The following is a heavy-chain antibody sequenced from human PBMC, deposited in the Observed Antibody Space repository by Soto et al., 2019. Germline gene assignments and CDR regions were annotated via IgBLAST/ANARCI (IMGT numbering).Heavy chain of an antibody. CDR3: TRDASRDSSARGWFDP. CDR1: GFTFSSYS. D-gene: IGHD6-13*01. Sequence: GGSLRLSCAASGFTFSSYSMNWVRQAPGKGLEWVSYISSSSSTIYYADSVKGRFTISRDNAKNSLYLQMNSLRDEDTAVYYCTRDASRDSSARGWFDPWGPGTLVTVS. J-gene: IGHJ5*02. V-gene: IGHV3-48*02. CDR2: ISSSSSTI.